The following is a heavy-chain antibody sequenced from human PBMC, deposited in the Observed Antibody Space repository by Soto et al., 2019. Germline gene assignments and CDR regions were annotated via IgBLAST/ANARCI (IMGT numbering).Heavy chain of an antibody. CDR3: VRQGIGFLHGLVDV. CDR1: SGPSKSHN. CDR2: VYDTWST. V-gene: IGHV4-59*08. J-gene: IGHJ6*01. Sequence: QVQVQQSGPGLVKPSETLSLTCTVSSGPSKSHNWGWIRQPPGRGLEWIGYVYDTWSTSYNPSLKXXVXXSADTSTNRISLTLRFVTAADTAVYYCVRQGIGFLHGLVDVWGQGTTVIVSS. D-gene: IGHD3-10*01.